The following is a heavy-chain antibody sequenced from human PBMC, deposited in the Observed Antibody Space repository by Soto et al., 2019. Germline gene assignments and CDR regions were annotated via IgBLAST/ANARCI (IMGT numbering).Heavy chain of an antibody. CDR2: INHSGST. CDR1: GGSFSGYY. CDR3: ATRTYCSSTSCYKDNWFDP. Sequence: PSETLFLTCADYGGSFSGYYWSWIRQPPGKGLEWIGEINHSGSTNYNPSLKSRVTISVDTSKNQFSLKLSSVTAADTAVYYCATRTYCSSTSCYKDNWFDPWGQGTLVTVSS. V-gene: IGHV4-34*01. D-gene: IGHD2-2*02. J-gene: IGHJ5*02.